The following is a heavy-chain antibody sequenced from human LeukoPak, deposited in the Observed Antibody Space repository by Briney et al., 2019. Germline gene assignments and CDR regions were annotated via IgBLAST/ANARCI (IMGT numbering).Heavy chain of an antibody. J-gene: IGHJ5*02. V-gene: IGHV3-23*01. CDR1: GFTFSSYA. CDR3: AKDKRYCSSTSCPSVQYNWFDP. D-gene: IGHD2-2*01. Sequence: GGSLRLSCAASGFTFSSYAMSWVRQAPGKGLEWVSAIGGSGGITYYADSVKGRFTISRDNSKNTLYLQMNSLRAEDTAVYYCAKDKRYCSSTSCPSVQYNWFDPWGQGTLVTVSS. CDR2: IGGSGGIT.